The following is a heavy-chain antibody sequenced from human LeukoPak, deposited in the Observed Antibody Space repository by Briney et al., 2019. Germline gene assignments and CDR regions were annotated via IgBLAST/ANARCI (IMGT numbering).Heavy chain of an antibody. CDR1: GLSFSDYY. J-gene: IGHJ3*02. CDR2: ISSSSRYT. CDR3: ARELRDAFDI. V-gene: IGHV3-11*05. Sequence: TGGSLRLSCAASGLSFSDYYMSWIRQAPGKGLEWVSYISSSSRYTNYADSVKGRFTVSRDNAKKSLYLQMNSLRAEDTAVYYCARELRDAFDIWGQGTMVTVSS.